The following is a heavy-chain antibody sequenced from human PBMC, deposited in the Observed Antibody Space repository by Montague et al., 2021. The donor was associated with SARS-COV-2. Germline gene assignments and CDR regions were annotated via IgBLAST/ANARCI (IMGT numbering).Heavy chain of an antibody. CDR2: IYWDDDK. D-gene: IGHD1-26*01. J-gene: IGHJ3*02. Sequence: PALVKPTQTLTLTCTFSGFSLSTSGVGVGWIRQPPGKALEWLALIYWDDDKRYSPSLKSRLTITKDTSKNQVVLTMTNTDPVDTATYYCAHRRGLLLSDAFDXWGQGTMVTVSS. V-gene: IGHV2-5*02. CDR1: GFSLSTSGVG. CDR3: AHRRGLLLSDAFDX.